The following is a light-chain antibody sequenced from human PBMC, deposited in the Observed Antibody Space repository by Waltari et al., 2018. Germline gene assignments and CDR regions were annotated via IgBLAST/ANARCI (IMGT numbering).Light chain of an antibody. Sequence: QSALTQTASVSGSPGQSIIISCTGTSSDVGSYNLVSWYQQHPGKAPKLMIYEGSKRPSGVSNRFSCSKSGDTAFLTISGLQAEDEADYYCCSYAGSSTFVVFGGGTKLTVL. J-gene: IGLJ2*01. CDR3: CSYAGSSTFVV. CDR2: EGS. CDR1: SSDVGSYNL. V-gene: IGLV2-23*03.